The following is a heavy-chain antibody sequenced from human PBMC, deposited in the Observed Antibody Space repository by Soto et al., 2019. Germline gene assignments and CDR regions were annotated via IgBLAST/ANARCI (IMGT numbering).Heavy chain of an antibody. CDR3: AREDIVVVTATPYYYYCMDV. CDR2: IIPIFGTA. Sequence: SVKVSCKASGGTFSSYAISWVRQAPGQGLEWMGGIIPIFGTANYAQKFQGRVTITADESTSTAYMELSSLRSEDTAVYYCAREDIVVVTATPYYYYCMDVWGQGTTVTVSS. J-gene: IGHJ6*02. CDR1: GGTFSSYA. V-gene: IGHV1-69*13. D-gene: IGHD2-21*02.